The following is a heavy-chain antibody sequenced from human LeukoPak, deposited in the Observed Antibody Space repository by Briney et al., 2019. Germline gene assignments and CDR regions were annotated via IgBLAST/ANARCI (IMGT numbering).Heavy chain of an antibody. CDR1: GFTVSSNY. Sequence: GGSLRLSCTASGFTVSSNYMSWVRQAPGKGLKWVSFIFSGGSTYYADSVKGRFTISRDNSKNTLYLQMNSLRAEDTAVYYCAKNIYYGWFDPWGQGTLVTVSS. D-gene: IGHD3-16*01. CDR3: AKNIYYGWFDP. J-gene: IGHJ5*02. CDR2: IFSGGST. V-gene: IGHV3-53*01.